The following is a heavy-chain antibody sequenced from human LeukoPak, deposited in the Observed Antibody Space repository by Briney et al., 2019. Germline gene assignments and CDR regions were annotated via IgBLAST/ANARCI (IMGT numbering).Heavy chain of an antibody. CDR3: AREEYCTNGVCYTLDY. D-gene: IGHD2-8*01. Sequence: ASVKVSCKASGYTFTSYGIIWVRQAPGQGLEWMGWISAYNGNTNYAQKLQGRVTMTTDTSTSTAYMELRSLRSDDTAVYYCAREEYCTNGVCYTLDYWGQGTLVTVSS. CDR2: ISAYNGNT. CDR1: GYTFTSYG. J-gene: IGHJ4*02. V-gene: IGHV1-18*01.